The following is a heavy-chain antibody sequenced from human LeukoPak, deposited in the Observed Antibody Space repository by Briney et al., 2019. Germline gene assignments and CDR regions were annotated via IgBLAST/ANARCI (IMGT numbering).Heavy chain of an antibody. Sequence: ASVKVSCKASGYTFTNYGISWVRQAPGQGLEWMGWISVYTGKTYHAQKFQAKVTMTTDTSTTTAYMELRSLRSDDTAVYYCAKDRGWQYADYETVAVEHWGQGTLVTVSS. J-gene: IGHJ4*02. CDR2: ISVYTGKT. V-gene: IGHV1-18*01. D-gene: IGHD4-17*01. CDR1: GYTFTNYG. CDR3: AKDRGWQYADYETVAVEH.